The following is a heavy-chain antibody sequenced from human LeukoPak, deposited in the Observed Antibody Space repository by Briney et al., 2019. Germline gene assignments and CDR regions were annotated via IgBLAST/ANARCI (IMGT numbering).Heavy chain of an antibody. CDR3: ARQWGSGAFDI. Sequence: GGSLRLSCAASGFTFSSYSMNWVRQAPGKGLEWVSSISRSSSYIYYADSVKGRFTISRDNAKNSLYLQMNSLRAEDTAVYYCARQWGSGAFDIWGQGTMVTVSS. CDR1: GFTFSSYS. V-gene: IGHV3-21*01. D-gene: IGHD7-27*01. J-gene: IGHJ3*02. CDR2: ISRSSSYI.